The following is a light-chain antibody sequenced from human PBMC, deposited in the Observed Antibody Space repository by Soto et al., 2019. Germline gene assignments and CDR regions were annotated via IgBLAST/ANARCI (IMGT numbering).Light chain of an antibody. CDR1: QSVSGTY. CDR3: QQYGTSPPAYT. J-gene: IGKJ2*01. CDR2: GAS. Sequence: EIVLTQSPGTLSVSPGERATLSCRASQSVSGTYLAWYQQKPGQAPRLLIYGASGRAAGIPDRFSGSGFGTDFTLTISSLEPEDFAVYYCQQYGTSPPAYTFGQGTKLEIK. V-gene: IGKV3-20*01.